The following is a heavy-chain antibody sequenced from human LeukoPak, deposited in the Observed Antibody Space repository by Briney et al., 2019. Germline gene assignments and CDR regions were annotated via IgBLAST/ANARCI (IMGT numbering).Heavy chain of an antibody. D-gene: IGHD3-22*01. CDR2: INHSGST. V-gene: IGHV4-34*01. Sequence: SETLSLTCAVYGGSFSGYYWSWIRQPPGKGLEWIGEINHSGSTNYNPSFKSRVTILVDTSKNQFSLKLSSVTAADTAVYYCARGRRIVVVITTNNWFDPWGQGTLVTVSS. CDR3: ARGRRIVVVITTNNWFDP. CDR1: GGSFSGYY. J-gene: IGHJ5*02.